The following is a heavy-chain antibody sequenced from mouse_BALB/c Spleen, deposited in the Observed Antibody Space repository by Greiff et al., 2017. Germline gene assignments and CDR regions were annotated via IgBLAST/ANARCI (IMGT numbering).Heavy chain of an antibody. CDR2: INPSNGRT. J-gene: IGHJ2*01. CDR1: GYTFTSYW. D-gene: IGHD2-1*01. CDR3: ARSEGNYPVDY. Sequence: QVQLQQPGAELVKPGASVKLSCKASGYTFTSYWMHWVKQRPGQGLEWIGEINPSNGRTNYNEKFKSKATLTVDKSSSTAYMQLSSLTSEDSAVYYCARSEGNYPVDYWGQGTTLTVSS. V-gene: IGHV1S81*02.